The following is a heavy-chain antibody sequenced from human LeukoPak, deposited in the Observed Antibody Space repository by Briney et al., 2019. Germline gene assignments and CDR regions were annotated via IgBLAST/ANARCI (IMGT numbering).Heavy chain of an antibody. V-gene: IGHV3-20*04. CDR1: GFTFDDYG. J-gene: IGHJ4*02. CDR2: INWNGGST. CDR3: ARDTDSGSYGGGFPL. Sequence: VGSLRLSCAASGFTFDDYGMSWVRQAPGKGLEWVSGINWNGGSTGYAESVKGRFTISRDNAKNSLYLQMNSLRAADTALYYCARDTDSGSYGGGFPLWGQGTLVTVSS. D-gene: IGHD1-26*01.